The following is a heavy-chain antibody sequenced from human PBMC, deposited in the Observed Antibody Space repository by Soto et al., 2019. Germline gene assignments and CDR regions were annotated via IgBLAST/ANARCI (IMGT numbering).Heavy chain of an antibody. V-gene: IGHV1-2*02. Sequence: VASVKVSCKASGYTFTNYYMHWLRQAPGQGLEWMGWMNPRSGGSKDAQAFQDRVTMTREESISTAHMEMTSLRHADTAVYFCARSDDITSYPRDLWGPGTLVTV. CDR1: GYTFTNYY. D-gene: IGHD3-10*01. J-gene: IGHJ5*02. CDR2: MNPRSGGS. CDR3: ARSDDITSYPRDL.